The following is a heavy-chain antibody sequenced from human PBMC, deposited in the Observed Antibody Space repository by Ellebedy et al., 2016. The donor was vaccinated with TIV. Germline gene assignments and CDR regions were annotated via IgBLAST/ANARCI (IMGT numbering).Heavy chain of an antibody. CDR3: AGRGF. V-gene: IGHV3-13*01. CDR2: VGTGYDA. Sequence: GGSLRLXXEGSGFTFSRFDIHWVRQSAGKGLEWVSSVGTGYDAHSADSVKGRFTVSRDNARNSVYLQMNSLRAEDTAVYHCAGRGFWGQGTLVTVS. J-gene: IGHJ4*02. CDR1: GFTFSRFD.